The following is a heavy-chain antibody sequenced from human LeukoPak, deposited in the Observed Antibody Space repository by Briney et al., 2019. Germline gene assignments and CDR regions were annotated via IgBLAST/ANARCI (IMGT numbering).Heavy chain of an antibody. CDR2: ISSSGSTI. D-gene: IGHD5-18*01. J-gene: IGHJ4*02. V-gene: IGHV3-48*03. CDR3: ARAVSYGYYFDY. Sequence: GGSLRLSCAASGFTFSSYEMNWVRQAPGKGLEWVSYISSSGSTIYYADSVKGRFTTSRDNAKNSLYLQMNSLRAEDTAVYYCARAVSYGYYFDYWGQGTLVTVSS. CDR1: GFTFSSYE.